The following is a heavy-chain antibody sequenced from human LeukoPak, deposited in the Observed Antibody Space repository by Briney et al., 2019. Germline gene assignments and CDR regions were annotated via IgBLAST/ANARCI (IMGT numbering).Heavy chain of an antibody. CDR2: IYYSGST. Sequence: SETLSLTCTVSGGSISSGGYYWGWLRQHPGKGLEWIGYIYYSGSTYYNPSLKSRVTISVDTSKNQFSLKLSSVTAADTAVYYCARVDDILTGYYDWGQGTLVTVSS. CDR3: ARVDDILTGYYD. J-gene: IGHJ4*02. CDR1: GGSISSGGYY. V-gene: IGHV4-31*03. D-gene: IGHD3-9*01.